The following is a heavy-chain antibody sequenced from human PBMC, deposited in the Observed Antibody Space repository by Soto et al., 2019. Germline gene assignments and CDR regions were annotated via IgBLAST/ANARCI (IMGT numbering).Heavy chain of an antibody. V-gene: IGHV1-2*04. CDR2: INPNSGGT. D-gene: IGHD6-13*01. J-gene: IGHJ5*02. Sequence: ASVKVSCKASGYTFTGYYMHWARQAPGQGLEWMGWINPNSGGTNYAQKFQGWVTMTRDTSISTAYMELGRLRSDDTAVYYCARAKAAAAGTRWFDPWGQGTLVTVSS. CDR1: GYTFTGYY. CDR3: ARAKAAAAGTRWFDP.